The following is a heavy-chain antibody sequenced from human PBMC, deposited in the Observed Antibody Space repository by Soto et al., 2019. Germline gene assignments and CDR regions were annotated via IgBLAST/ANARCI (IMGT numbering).Heavy chain of an antibody. V-gene: IGHV1-18*01. CDR1: GYTFTSYG. D-gene: IGHD3-10*01. Sequence: VASVKVSCKASGYTFTSYGISWVRQAPGQGLEWMGWISAYNGNTNYAQKLQGRVTMTTDTSTSTAYMELRSLRSDDTAVYYCARADITMVRGVIFSRSKFDYWGQGTLVTVSS. CDR3: ARADITMVRGVIFSRSKFDY. J-gene: IGHJ4*02. CDR2: ISAYNGNT.